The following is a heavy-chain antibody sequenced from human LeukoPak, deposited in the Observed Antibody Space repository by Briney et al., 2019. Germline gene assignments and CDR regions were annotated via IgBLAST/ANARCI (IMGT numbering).Heavy chain of an antibody. CDR2: TTNTPNAYTT. CDR1: GFTFTNHY. CDR3: GRDTATAIDY. V-gene: IGHV3-72*01. J-gene: IGHJ4*02. Sequence: GGSLTLSCAASGFTFTNHYMDWVRQAPGMGLEWIVRTTNTPNAYTTAYAASVRGRFTVSRDDSKSLLHLQMSSLKTDDTAVYYCGRDTATAIDYWGRGTLVTVSS. D-gene: IGHD5-18*01.